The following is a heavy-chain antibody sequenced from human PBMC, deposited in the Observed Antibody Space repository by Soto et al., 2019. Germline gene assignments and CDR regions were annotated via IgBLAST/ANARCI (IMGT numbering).Heavy chain of an antibody. CDR3: GGRPIYGKNWFDP. CDR2: ISSDGGNT. V-gene: IGHV3-23*01. J-gene: IGHJ5*02. Sequence: GGSLRLSCAASGFNFATYAMNWVRQAPGKGLEWVSIISSDGGNTFYADSVKGRFTVSSDNSANTLFLQLNSMIVEDTALYFCGGRPIYGKNWFDPWGQGTPVTVSS. D-gene: IGHD3-3*01. CDR1: GFNFATYA.